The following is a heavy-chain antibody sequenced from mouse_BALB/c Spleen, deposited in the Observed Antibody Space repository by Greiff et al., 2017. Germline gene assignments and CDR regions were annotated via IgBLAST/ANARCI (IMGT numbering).Heavy chain of an antibody. CDR3: AREKVRLFDY. Sequence: EVQGVESGGGLVQPGGSRKLSCAASGFTFSSFGMHWVRQAPEKGLEWVAYISSGSSTIYYADTVKGRFTISRDNPNNTLFLQMTSLRSEDTAMYYCAREKVRLFDYWGQGTTLTVSS. D-gene: IGHD1-2*01. J-gene: IGHJ2*01. CDR2: ISSGSSTI. CDR1: GFTFSSFG. V-gene: IGHV5-17*02.